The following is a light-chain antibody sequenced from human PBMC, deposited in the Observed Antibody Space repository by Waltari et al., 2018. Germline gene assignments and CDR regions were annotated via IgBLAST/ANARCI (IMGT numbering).Light chain of an antibody. V-gene: IGKV4-1*01. CDR1: QSVLHNYKNKDS. CDR3: QQYSSTPYT. CDR2: WAS. J-gene: IGKJ2*01. Sequence: DIVMTQSPDALDVSLGERATISCKSSQSVLHNYKNKDSLACYQQKPGQPPKVLIYWASTRESGGPDRFSGSGSGTDFTLTMSSLHAEDVAVYYCQQYSSTPYTFCQGTKLEIK.